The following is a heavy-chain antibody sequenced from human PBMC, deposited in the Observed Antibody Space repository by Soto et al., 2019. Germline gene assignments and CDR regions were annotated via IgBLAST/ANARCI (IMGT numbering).Heavy chain of an antibody. CDR3: AICGGGSCYPVY. CDR2: IIPILGIA. CDR1: GGTFSSYT. Sequence: ASVKVSCKASGGTFSSYTISWVRQAPGQGLEWMGRIIPILGIANYAQKFQGRVTITADKSTSTAYMELSSLRSEDTAVYYCAICGGGSCYPVYWGQGTLVTVSS. J-gene: IGHJ4*02. D-gene: IGHD2-15*01. V-gene: IGHV1-69*02.